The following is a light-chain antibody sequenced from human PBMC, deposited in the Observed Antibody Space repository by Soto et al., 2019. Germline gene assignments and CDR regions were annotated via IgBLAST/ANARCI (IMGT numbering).Light chain of an antibody. CDR1: QSVSSSY. V-gene: IGKV3-20*01. CDR2: GAS. J-gene: IGKJ5*01. Sequence: EIVLTQSPGTLSLSPGERATLSCRASQSVSSSYLAWYQQKPGQAPRLLIYGASNRATGIPDRFSGSGSGTDFTLTISRLEPEDFAVYYCQQYGSSPRITFGQGTRLEI. CDR3: QQYGSSPRIT.